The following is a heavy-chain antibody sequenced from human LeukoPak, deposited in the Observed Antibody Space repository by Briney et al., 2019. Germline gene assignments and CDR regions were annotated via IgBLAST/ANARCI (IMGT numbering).Heavy chain of an antibody. CDR1: GFTFSDYY. CDR3: AGIVGATSFDY. Sequence: GGSLRLSCAASGFTFSDYYMSWIRQAPGKGLEWVSVIYSGGSTYYADSVKGRFTISRDNSKNTLYLQMNSLRAEDTAVYYCAGIVGATSFDYWGQGTLVTVSS. V-gene: IGHV3-53*01. CDR2: IYSGGST. J-gene: IGHJ4*02. D-gene: IGHD1-26*01.